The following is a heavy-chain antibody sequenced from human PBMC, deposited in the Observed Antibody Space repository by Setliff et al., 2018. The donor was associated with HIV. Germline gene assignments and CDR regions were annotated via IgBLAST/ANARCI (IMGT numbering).Heavy chain of an antibody. CDR2: ISDGGGST. V-gene: IGHV3-23*01. CDR3: AKDPRAAVATICDY. D-gene: IGHD5-12*01. Sequence: PGGSLRLSCAASGFTFSSYPMSWVRQSPGKGPEWVSAISDGGGSTYYAVSVKGRFTISRDNSKNTLYLQMNSLRAEDTAVYYCAKDPRAAVATICDYWGQGTLVTVSS. J-gene: IGHJ4*02. CDR1: GFTFSSYP.